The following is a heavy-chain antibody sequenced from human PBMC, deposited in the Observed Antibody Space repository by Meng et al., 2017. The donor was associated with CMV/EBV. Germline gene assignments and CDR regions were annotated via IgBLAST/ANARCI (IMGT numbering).Heavy chain of an antibody. CDR3: ARDRDSGSYPSYYFDY. D-gene: IGHD1-26*01. Sequence: EVQLVESGGXLGKPGXSLRLAXAXSGFTFSSYSMNWVRQAPGKGLEWVSSISSSSSYIYYADSVKGRFTISRDNAKNSLYLQMNSLRAEDTAVYYCARDRDSGSYPSYYFDYWGQGTMVTVSS. CDR2: ISSSSSYI. V-gene: IGHV3-21*01. CDR1: GFTFSSYS. J-gene: IGHJ4*02.